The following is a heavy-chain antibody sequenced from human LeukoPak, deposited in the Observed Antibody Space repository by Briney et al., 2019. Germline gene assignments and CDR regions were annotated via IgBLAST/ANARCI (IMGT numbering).Heavy chain of an antibody. J-gene: IGHJ4*02. CDR3: SRLIGTRRGMNAGWYGAFDS. CDR1: VGSLNGSY. Sequence: SESLSLTCAVSVGSLNGSYWGGVRHPPGETREWSGVIFSGGRPNYSPSLPRRVTISADTSQNHISLRLASVTASHTALYFCSRLIGTRRGMNAGWYGAFDSWGQGTLVTVSS. CDR2: IFSGGRP. D-gene: IGHD6-19*01. V-gene: IGHV4-4*08.